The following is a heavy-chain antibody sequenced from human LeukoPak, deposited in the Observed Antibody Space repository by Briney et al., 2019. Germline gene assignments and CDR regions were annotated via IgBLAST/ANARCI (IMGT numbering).Heavy chain of an antibody. CDR2: FDPEDGET. J-gene: IGHJ4*02. Sequence: ASVKVSCKVSGYTLTELSMHWVRQAPGKGLEWMGGFDPEDGETIYAQKFQGGVTMTEDTSTDTAYMELSSLRSEDTAVYYCATDLRYGDYVQNYWGQGTLVTVSS. CDR3: ATDLRYGDYVQNY. CDR1: GYTLTELS. V-gene: IGHV1-24*01. D-gene: IGHD4-17*01.